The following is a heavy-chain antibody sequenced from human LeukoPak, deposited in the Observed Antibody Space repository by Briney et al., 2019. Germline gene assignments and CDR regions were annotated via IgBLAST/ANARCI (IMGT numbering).Heavy chain of an antibody. V-gene: IGHV3-66*01. D-gene: IGHD1-26*01. CDR3: ARGKSGIYTRPFDY. J-gene: IGHJ4*02. CDR2: LYSGGST. CDR1: GFIVSDTY. Sequence: GGSLRLSCAVSGFIVSDTYMSWVRQAPGKGLEWVSLLYSGGSTHYADSVKGRFTISGDKSKNMLSLQMNSLRAEDTAVYYCARGKSGIYTRPFDYWGQGTLVTVSS.